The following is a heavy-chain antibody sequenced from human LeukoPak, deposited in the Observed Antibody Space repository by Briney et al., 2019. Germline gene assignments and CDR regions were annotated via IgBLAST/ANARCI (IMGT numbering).Heavy chain of an antibody. Sequence: GGSLRLSCVASGFDFSAYAMSWVRQAQGKGLEWVSAISGGGETAYYADSVKGRFTISRDNSKNTLYLQMNSLRAEDTAVYYCPRKYDASGYFDYWGRGALVTVSS. J-gene: IGHJ4*02. D-gene: IGHD3-22*01. V-gene: IGHV3-23*01. CDR2: ISGGGETA. CDR3: PRKYDASGYFDY. CDR1: GFDFSAYA.